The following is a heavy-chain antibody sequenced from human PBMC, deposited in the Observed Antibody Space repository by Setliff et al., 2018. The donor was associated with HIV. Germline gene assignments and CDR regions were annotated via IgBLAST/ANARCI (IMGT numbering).Heavy chain of an antibody. CDR1: GYSISSGYY. V-gene: IGHV4-38-2*01. D-gene: IGHD4-17*01. J-gene: IGHJ4*02. Sequence: SETLSLTCAVSGYSISSGYYWGWIRQPPGKGLEWIGSIYYSGSTYYNPSLKSRVTISVETSKNQFSLKLTSVTASDTAVYYCARAAAGNTGPFDLWGQGSPVTVSS. CDR3: ARAAAGNTGPFDL. CDR2: IYYSGST.